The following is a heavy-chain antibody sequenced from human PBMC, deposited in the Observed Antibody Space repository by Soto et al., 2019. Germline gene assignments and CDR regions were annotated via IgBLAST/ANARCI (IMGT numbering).Heavy chain of an antibody. J-gene: IGHJ6*02. D-gene: IGHD3-3*01. CDR1: GYTFTTYD. Sequence: QAQLVQSGAEGRKPGASVKVSCKASGYTFTTYDFNWVRQAPGQGLEWLGWMDPNSGSTGYAQNFQGRITMTRNISRNTAHMELSSLQSEDTAVYYCARERKFDFWRKGLDVWGQGTTVTVSS. V-gene: IGHV1-8*01. CDR2: MDPNSGST. CDR3: ARERKFDFWRKGLDV.